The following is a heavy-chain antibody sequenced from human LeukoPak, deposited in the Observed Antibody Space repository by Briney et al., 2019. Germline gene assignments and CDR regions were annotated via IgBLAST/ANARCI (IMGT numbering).Heavy chain of an antibody. CDR3: ARAHDYGDYSLDP. V-gene: IGHV4-59*01. J-gene: IGHJ5*02. CDR2: IYYSGST. CDR1: GGSISSYY. D-gene: IGHD4-17*01. Sequence: SETLSLTCTVSGGSISSYYWSWIRQPPEKGLEWIGYIYYSGSTNYNPSLKSRVTISVDTSKNQFSLKLSSVTAADTAVYYCARAHDYGDYSLDPWGQGTLVTVSS.